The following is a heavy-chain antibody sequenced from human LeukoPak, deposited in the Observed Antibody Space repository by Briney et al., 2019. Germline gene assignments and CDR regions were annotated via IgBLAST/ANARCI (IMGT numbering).Heavy chain of an antibody. CDR1: GYTFTSYY. Sequence: GASVKVSCKASGYTFTSYYMHWVRQAPGQGLEWMGIINPSGGSTSYAQKFQGRVTMTRDTSTSTAYMELSRLRSDDTAVYYCARGLGYCSSTSCYWSDAFDIWGQGTMVTVSS. CDR2: INPSGGST. V-gene: IGHV1-46*01. J-gene: IGHJ3*02. CDR3: ARGLGYCSSTSCYWSDAFDI. D-gene: IGHD2-2*01.